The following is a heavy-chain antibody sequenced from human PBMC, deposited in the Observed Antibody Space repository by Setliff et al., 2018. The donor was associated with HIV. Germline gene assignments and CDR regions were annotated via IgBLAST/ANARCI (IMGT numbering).Heavy chain of an antibody. CDR2: INVGSGNT. J-gene: IGHJ4*02. CDR3: AIEPLPGDFGDF. V-gene: IGHV1-3*01. D-gene: IGHD7-27*01. CDR1: GYTFTTYV. Sequence: GASVKVSCKASGYTFTTYVVHWVRQAPGQRLEWMGWINVGSGNTKYSQKFQGRVTITSDTSASTAYMELSSLRSEDTAVYYCAIEPLPGDFGDFWGQGTLVTV.